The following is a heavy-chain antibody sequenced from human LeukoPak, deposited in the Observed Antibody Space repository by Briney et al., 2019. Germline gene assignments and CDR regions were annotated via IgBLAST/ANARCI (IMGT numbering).Heavy chain of an antibody. D-gene: IGHD3-16*02. J-gene: IGHJ6*02. CDR3: AGSYRQGTPNYYYYGMDV. V-gene: IGHV4-59*08. CDR2: IYYSGST. Sequence: SETLSLTCTVSGGSISSYYWSWIRQPPGKGLEWIGYIYYSGSTNYNPSLKSRVTISVDTSKNQFSLKLSSVTAADTAVYYCAGSYRQGTPNYYYYGMDVWGQGTTVTVS. CDR1: GGSISSYY.